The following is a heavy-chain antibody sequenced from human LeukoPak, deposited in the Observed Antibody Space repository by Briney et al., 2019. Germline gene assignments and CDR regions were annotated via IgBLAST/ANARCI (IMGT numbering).Heavy chain of an antibody. D-gene: IGHD3-22*01. CDR3: ATEMYYYDSSGSAIDY. J-gene: IGHJ4*02. CDR1: GFTFSSYW. Sequence: GGSLRLSCAASGFTFSSYWMHWVRQAPGKGLVWVSRINSDGSSTSYADSVKGRFTISRGNAKDTLYLQMNSLRAEDTAVYYCATEMYYYDSSGSAIDYWGQGTLVTVSS. CDR2: INSDGSST. V-gene: IGHV3-74*01.